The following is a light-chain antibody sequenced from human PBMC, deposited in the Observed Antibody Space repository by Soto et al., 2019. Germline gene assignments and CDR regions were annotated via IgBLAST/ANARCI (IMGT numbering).Light chain of an antibody. CDR1: QSGFGTY. CDR3: HQYGIPPLT. J-gene: IGKJ1*01. V-gene: IGKV3-20*01. CDR2: AAS. Sequence: EIVLMQSPDTLSLSPGERATLSCRASQSGFGTYLAWFQHKPGQAPRLLIYAASSRATGIPDRFGGSGFGTDFTLTISRVEPEDFAVYYCHQYGIPPLTVGQGTKVEMK.